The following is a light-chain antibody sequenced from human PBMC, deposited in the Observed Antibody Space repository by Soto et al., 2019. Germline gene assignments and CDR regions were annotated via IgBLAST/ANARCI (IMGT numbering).Light chain of an antibody. CDR3: ASYTTSGTVL. CDR2: EVT. V-gene: IGLV2-14*01. CDR1: TSDVGGYNS. J-gene: IGLJ2*01. Sequence: QSALTQPASLSGSHGQSITISCTGTTSDVGGYNSVSWFQHLPDKAPKLIISEVTLRPSGVSNRFSGSKSANTASLTISGLQAEDEADYYCASYTTSGTVLFGGGTKLNVL.